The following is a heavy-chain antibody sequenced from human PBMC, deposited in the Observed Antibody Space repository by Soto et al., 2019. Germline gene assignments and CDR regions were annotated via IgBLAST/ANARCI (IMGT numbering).Heavy chain of an antibody. Sequence: QVQLQQWGAGLLKPSETLSLTCAVYGGSFSGYYWSWIRQPPGKGLEWIGETNHSGSTNYNPSLKRRVTISVITSKNQFSLKLSSVTAADTAVYYCATRYYYYGSGSYRPSWFDPWGQGTLVTVCS. CDR2: TNHSGST. D-gene: IGHD3-10*01. CDR1: GGSFSGYY. J-gene: IGHJ5*02. CDR3: ATRYYYYGSGSYRPSWFDP. V-gene: IGHV4-34*01.